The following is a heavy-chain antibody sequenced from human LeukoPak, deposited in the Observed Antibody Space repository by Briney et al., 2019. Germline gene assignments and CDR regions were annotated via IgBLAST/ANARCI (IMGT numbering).Heavy chain of an antibody. D-gene: IGHD6-13*01. Sequence: SETLSLTFTVSGGSINNGGYYWSWIRQHPGKGLEWIGYIYYSGSSYYNPSLRSRVTISVDTSKSQFSLKLSSVTAADTAVYYCARGGGYGSSWSYWGQGTLVTVSS. V-gene: IGHV4-31*03. J-gene: IGHJ4*02. CDR3: ARGGGYGSSWSY. CDR1: GGSINNGGYY. CDR2: IYYSGSS.